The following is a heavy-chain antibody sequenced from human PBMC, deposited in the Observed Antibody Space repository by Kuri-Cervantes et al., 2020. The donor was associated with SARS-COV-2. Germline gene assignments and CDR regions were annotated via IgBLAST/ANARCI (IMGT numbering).Heavy chain of an antibody. J-gene: IGHJ4*02. D-gene: IGHD2-2*01. CDR2: INPSGGST. Sequence: ASEKVSCKASGYTFTSYYMHWVRQAPGQGLEWMGIINPSGGSTSYAQKFQGRVTMTRGTSTSTVYMELSSLRSEDTAVYYCARWAGWGTDIVVVPAAGLDYWGQGTLVTVSS. CDR1: GYTFTSYY. CDR3: ARWAGWGTDIVVVPAAGLDY. V-gene: IGHV1-46*01.